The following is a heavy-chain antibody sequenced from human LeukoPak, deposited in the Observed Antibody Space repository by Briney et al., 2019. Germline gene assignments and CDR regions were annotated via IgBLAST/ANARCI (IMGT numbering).Heavy chain of an antibody. J-gene: IGHJ4*02. V-gene: IGHV3-23*01. Sequence: ELVSVISGSVATTYYAASVKGRFTISRDNSKNTLYLQMNSLRAEDTAVYYCAKDQEYSFDYWGQGTLVTVSS. CDR3: AKDQEYSFDY. CDR2: ISGSVATT.